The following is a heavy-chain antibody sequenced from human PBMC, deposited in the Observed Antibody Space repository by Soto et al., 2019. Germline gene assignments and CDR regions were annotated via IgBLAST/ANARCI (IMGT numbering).Heavy chain of an antibody. CDR1: GGSFSNFG. CDR3: AREGSGYNF. CDR2: IAPVFGRP. V-gene: IGHV1-69*01. Sequence: SVKGSCEASGGSFSNFGISWVRQAPGQGLEWMGGIAPVFGRPNYAQRFRGRLTITADESTSTGYMELISLRSDDTAVYYCAREGSGYNFWGQGTQVTVSS. J-gene: IGHJ4*02. D-gene: IGHD5-12*01.